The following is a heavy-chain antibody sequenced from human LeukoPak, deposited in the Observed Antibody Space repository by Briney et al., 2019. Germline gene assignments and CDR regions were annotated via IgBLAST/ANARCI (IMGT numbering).Heavy chain of an antibody. Sequence: SETLSLTCIVSGGSISSGDSYWSWIRQPPGTGLEWIGYIYYSGGTYYNPSLQSRLTISIDTSKSQFSLKLSSVTAADTAVYYCARVDYDTREFDYWGQGTLVTVSS. CDR1: GGSISSGDSY. CDR2: IYYSGGT. J-gene: IGHJ4*02. V-gene: IGHV4-30-4*08. D-gene: IGHD3-22*01. CDR3: ARVDYDTREFDY.